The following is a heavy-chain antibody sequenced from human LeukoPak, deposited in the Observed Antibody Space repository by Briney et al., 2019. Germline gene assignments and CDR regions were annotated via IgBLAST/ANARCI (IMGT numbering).Heavy chain of an antibody. CDR3: ARRESALDL. Sequence: SETVSLTCTVSGGSISSYYWSWIRQPPGKGLEWIGYIYYSGSTNYNPSLKSRVTISVDTSKNQFSLKLSSVTAADTAVYYCARRESALDLWARGTVLTVSS. CDR1: GGSISSYY. D-gene: IGHD5-24*01. CDR2: IYYSGST. J-gene: IGHJ3*01. V-gene: IGHV4-59*01.